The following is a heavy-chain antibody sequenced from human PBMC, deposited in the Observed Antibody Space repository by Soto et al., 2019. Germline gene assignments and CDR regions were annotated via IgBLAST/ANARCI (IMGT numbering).Heavy chain of an antibody. J-gene: IGHJ6*02. Sequence: PGGCLRLSWAASGFTFSSYSMNWVRQAPGKGLEWGSSISSSSSYIYYADSVEGRFTISRDNAKNSLYLQMNSLRAEDTAVSDRARIAAAGTLYHYGMDVWGQGTTVTVSS. CDR1: GFTFSSYS. V-gene: IGHV3-21*01. CDR3: ARIAAAGTLYHYGMDV. CDR2: ISSSSSYI. D-gene: IGHD6-13*01.